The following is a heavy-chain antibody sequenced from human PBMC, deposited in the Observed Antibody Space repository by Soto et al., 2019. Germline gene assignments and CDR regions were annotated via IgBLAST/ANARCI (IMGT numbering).Heavy chain of an antibody. CDR1: GFTFSNYV. V-gene: IGHV3-74*01. CDR3: ARDLDWLLYDY. J-gene: IGHJ4*02. D-gene: IGHD3-3*01. Sequence: PGGSLRLSCAASGFTFSNYVMHWVRQAPGKGLVWVSRVNYDGSDTRYADSVKGRFTVSRDNAKNTLYLQMNSLRAEDTAVYYCARDLDWLLYDYWGQGTLVTVSS. CDR2: VNYDGSDT.